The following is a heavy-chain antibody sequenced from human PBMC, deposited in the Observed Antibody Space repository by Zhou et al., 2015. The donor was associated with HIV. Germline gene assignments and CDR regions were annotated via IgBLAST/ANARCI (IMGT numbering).Heavy chain of an antibody. CDR2: IGQHDDR. CDR3: ARDEGRVGVVTAPDFVY. V-gene: IGHV3-13*01. J-gene: IGHJ4*02. D-gene: IGHD2-21*02. CDR1: GFTFRNYD. Sequence: EVRLVESGGGLVQPGGSLRLSCAASGFTFRNYDMHWVRQSTGRGLEWVSVIGQHDDRYYIDSVKGRFTISREDGKNSLHLQMNSLRDGDTAVYYCARDEGRVGVVTAPDFVYWGQGTLVTVSS.